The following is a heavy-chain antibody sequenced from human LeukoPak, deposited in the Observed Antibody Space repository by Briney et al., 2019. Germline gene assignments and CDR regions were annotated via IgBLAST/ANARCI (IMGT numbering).Heavy chain of an antibody. Sequence: PGGSLRLSCAASGFTFSAYAMSWVRQAPGKGLEWVSTISGSGGSTYYADSVKGRFTIPRDNSKNTLFLQMSSLRGEDTAVYYCAKSPDVAGTGRFDYWGQGTLVSVSS. J-gene: IGHJ4*02. CDR3: AKSPDVAGTGRFDY. D-gene: IGHD6-19*01. CDR1: GFTFSAYA. V-gene: IGHV3-23*01. CDR2: ISGSGGST.